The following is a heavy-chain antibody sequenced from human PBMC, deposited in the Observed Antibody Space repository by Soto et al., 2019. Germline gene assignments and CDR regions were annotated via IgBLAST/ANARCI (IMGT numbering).Heavy chain of an antibody. Sequence: QVQLVQSGAEVKKPGSSVKVSCKASGGTFSSYTISWVRQAPGQGLEWMGRIIPIRGIANYAQKFQGRVTITADKTTSPAYMELSSLRCEDTAVYYCAREEYYDYNWGSYRGYYFDYRGQGTLVTVSS. CDR1: GGTFSSYT. CDR3: AREEYYDYNWGSYRGYYFDY. V-gene: IGHV1-69*08. J-gene: IGHJ4*02. D-gene: IGHD3-16*02. CDR2: IIPIRGIA.